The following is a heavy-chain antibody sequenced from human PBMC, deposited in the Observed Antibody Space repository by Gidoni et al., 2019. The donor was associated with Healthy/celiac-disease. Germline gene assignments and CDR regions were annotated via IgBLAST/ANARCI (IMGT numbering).Heavy chain of an antibody. J-gene: IGHJ6*02. Sequence: EVQLVESGGGLVKPGGSLRLSCAASGFTFSSYSMNWVRQAPGKGLEWVSSISSSSSYIYYADSVKGRFTISRDNAKNSLYLQMNSLRAEDTAVYYCARDSVPATDGYGMDVWGQGTTVTVSS. D-gene: IGHD2-2*01. CDR3: ARDSVPATDGYGMDV. CDR2: ISSSSSYI. CDR1: GFTFSSYS. V-gene: IGHV3-21*01.